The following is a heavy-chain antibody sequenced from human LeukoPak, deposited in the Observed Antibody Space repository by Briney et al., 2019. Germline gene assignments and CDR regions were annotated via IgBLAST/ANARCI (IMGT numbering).Heavy chain of an antibody. Sequence: PSETLSLTCTVSGGSISSYYWSWIRQPPGKGLEWIGYIYYSGSTNYNPSLKSRVTISVDTSKNQFSLKLSSVTAADTAVYYCARRTYYYNGMDVWGQGTTVTVSS. J-gene: IGHJ6*02. CDR3: ARRTYYYNGMDV. CDR1: GGSISSYY. V-gene: IGHV4-59*01. CDR2: IYYSGST.